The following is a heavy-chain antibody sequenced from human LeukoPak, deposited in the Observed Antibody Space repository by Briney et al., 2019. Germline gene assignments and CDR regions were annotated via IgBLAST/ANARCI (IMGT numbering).Heavy chain of an antibody. Sequence: SVKVSCKASGGTFSSYAISWVRQAPGQGLEWMGRIIPIFGTANYAQKFQGRVTITTDESTSTAYMELSSLRSEDTAVYYYARSSLFGVVTGYFDYWGQGTLVTVSS. CDR2: IIPIFGTA. V-gene: IGHV1-69*05. J-gene: IGHJ4*02. CDR3: ARSSLFGVVTGYFDY. D-gene: IGHD3-3*01. CDR1: GGTFSSYA.